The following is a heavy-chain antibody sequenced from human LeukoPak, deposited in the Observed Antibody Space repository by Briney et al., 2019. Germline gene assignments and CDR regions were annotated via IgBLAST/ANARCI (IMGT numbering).Heavy chain of an antibody. CDR2: ISAYNGNT. D-gene: IGHD6-13*01. J-gene: IGHJ4*02. CDR1: GYTFTSYG. V-gene: IGHV1-18*01. Sequence: ASVKVSCKASGYTFTSYGISWVRQAPGQGLEWMGWISAYNGNTNYAQKLQGRVTMTTDTSTSTAYMELRSLRSDDTAVYYCARSARDSSSWYHFDYWGQGTLVTVSS. CDR3: ARSARDSSSWYHFDY.